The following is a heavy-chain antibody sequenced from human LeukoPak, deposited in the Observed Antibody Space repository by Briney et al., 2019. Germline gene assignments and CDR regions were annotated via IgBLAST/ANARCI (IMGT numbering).Heavy chain of an antibody. CDR2: IYFSGGT. D-gene: IGHD3-10*01. J-gene: IGHJ3*02. Sequence: GSLRLSCAASGFTFSDYYMSWIRQPPGKGLEWIGSIYFSGGTYYNASLKSRVTISVDTSKNQFSLKLSSVTAADTAVYYCARRQYYGSGSYFPSPDAFDIWGQGTMVTVSS. V-gene: IGHV4-59*05. CDR3: ARRQYYGSGSYFPSPDAFDI. CDR1: GFTFSDYY.